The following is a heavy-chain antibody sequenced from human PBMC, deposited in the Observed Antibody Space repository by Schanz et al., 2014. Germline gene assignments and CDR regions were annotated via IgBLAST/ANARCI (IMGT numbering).Heavy chain of an antibody. D-gene: IGHD3-9*01. CDR1: GFTVNTNY. Sequence: EVQLVESGGGLIQPGGSLRLSCAVSGFTVNTNYMSWVRQAPGKGLEWISSMYINSGSTQYADSVKGRFIISRDSSKNTLFLQMNSLRAEDTAVYFCARGTGTFDSWGQGTLVTVSS. J-gene: IGHJ4*02. V-gene: IGHV3-53*01. CDR2: MYINSGST. CDR3: ARGTGTFDS.